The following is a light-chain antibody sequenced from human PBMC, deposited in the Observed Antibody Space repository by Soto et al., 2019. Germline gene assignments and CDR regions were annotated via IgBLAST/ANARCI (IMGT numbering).Light chain of an antibody. CDR3: LQDNYNPLT. J-gene: IGKJ4*01. CDR2: HAS. Sequence: AVQMTQSPSSLSASVGDRVTITCRASQGVGNDLAWYQQRPGKAPNLLILHASTLQSGVPSRFSGSGSGTDFTLTISGLQPEDSATYYCLQDNYNPLTVGGGNKVDIK. CDR1: QGVGND. V-gene: IGKV1-6*01.